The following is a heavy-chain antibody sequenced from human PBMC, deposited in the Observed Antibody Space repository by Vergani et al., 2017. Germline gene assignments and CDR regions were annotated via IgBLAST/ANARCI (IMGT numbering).Heavy chain of an antibody. CDR2: LTGGGGST. V-gene: IGHV3-23*01. J-gene: IGHJ5*02. D-gene: IGHD5-12*01. CDR3: VKDAEGYENFLVS. Sequence: EVQLLESGGSLKQPGGSVRLSCAASGFTFSTYAMHWVRQAPGKGLEWVSALTGGGGSTYYADSFKGRFIISRDNARETLYLQMNSLRPEDTATYYCVKDAEGYENFLVSWGQGTLVTVAS. CDR1: GFTFSTYA.